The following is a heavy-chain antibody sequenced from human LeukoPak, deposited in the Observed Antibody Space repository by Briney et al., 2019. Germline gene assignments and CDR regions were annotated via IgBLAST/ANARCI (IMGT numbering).Heavy chain of an antibody. CDR1: GYTFTGYY. CDR2: INPNSAGI. Sequence: ASVKVSCKASGYTFTGYYIHWVRQAPGQGLEWMGRINPNSAGIQYAQKFQGRVTMTRDTSISTAYMELSRLISDDTAVYYCAREGDIFDIWGQGTMVTVSS. J-gene: IGHJ3*02. CDR3: AREGDIFDI. V-gene: IGHV1-2*06.